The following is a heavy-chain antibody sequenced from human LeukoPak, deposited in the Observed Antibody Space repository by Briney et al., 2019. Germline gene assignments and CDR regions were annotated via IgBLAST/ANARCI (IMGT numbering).Heavy chain of an antibody. CDR3: ARYVWGSYPTFEDY. CDR1: GYSITSGYY. Sequence: SETLSLTYTVSGYSITSGYYWGWIRQAPGKRLEWIGNIYYNGIAYYNPSLKSRVTISVDTSKNQFSLKLNSVTAADTAVYYCARYVWGSYPTFEDYWGQGTLVTVSS. V-gene: IGHV4-38-2*02. J-gene: IGHJ4*02. CDR2: IYYNGIA. D-gene: IGHD3-16*02.